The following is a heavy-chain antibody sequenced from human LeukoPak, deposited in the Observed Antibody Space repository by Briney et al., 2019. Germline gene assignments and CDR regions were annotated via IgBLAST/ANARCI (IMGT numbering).Heavy chain of an antibody. CDR2: INPNSGGT. CDR3: AREDDYGDEPQG. V-gene: IGHV1-2*06. Sequence: ASVKVSCKASGYTFTGYYMHWVRQAPGQGLEWMGRINPNSGGTNYAQKFQGRDTMTRDTSISTAYMELSRLRSDDTAVYYCAREDDYGDEPQGWGQGTLVTVSS. CDR1: GYTFTGYY. J-gene: IGHJ4*02. D-gene: IGHD4-17*01.